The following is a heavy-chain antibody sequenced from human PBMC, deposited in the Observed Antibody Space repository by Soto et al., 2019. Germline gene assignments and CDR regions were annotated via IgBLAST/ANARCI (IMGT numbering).Heavy chain of an antibody. CDR3: ARRGFYSNYDWYFDL. D-gene: IGHD4-4*01. CDR2: IDTAGDP. CDR1: GFTFSSYD. Sequence: GSLRLSCAASGFTFSSYDMHWVRQATGKGLEWVSGIDTAGDPYYPDSVRGRFTISRENAKNSFYLQMNSLRAGDTAVYFCARRGFYSNYDWYFDLWGRGTLVTVSS. J-gene: IGHJ2*01. V-gene: IGHV3-13*05.